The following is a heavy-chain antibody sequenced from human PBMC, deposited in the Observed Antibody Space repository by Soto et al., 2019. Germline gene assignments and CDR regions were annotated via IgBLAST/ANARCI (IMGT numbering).Heavy chain of an antibody. CDR3: ARQTGYSSSWYSF. V-gene: IGHV3-23*01. CDR1: GFTFSSYA. CDR2: ISGSGGST. J-gene: IGHJ1*01. Sequence: EVQLLASGGGLVQPGGSLRLSCAASGFTFSSYAMSWVRQAPGKGLEWVSAISGSGGSTYYADSVKGRFTISRDNSKNTLYLQMNSLRAEDTAVYYCARQTGYSSSWYSFWGQGTLVTVSS. D-gene: IGHD6-13*01.